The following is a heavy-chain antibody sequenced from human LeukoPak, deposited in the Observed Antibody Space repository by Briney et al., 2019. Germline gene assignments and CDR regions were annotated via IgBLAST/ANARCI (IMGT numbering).Heavy chain of an antibody. D-gene: IGHD2-2*01. Sequence: ASVKVSCKASGYTFTGYYMHWVRQAPGQGLEWMGRINPNNGDTKYAQMFQGRVTMTRGTSIDTASMELTSLRSDDTAVYYCATGTSSTTNWNWFDPWGQGTLVTVSS. CDR3: ATGTSSTTNWNWFDP. CDR2: INPNNGDT. CDR1: GYTFTGYY. J-gene: IGHJ5*02. V-gene: IGHV1-2*06.